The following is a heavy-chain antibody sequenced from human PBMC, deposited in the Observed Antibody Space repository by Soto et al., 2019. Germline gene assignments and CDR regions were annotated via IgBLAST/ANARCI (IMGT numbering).Heavy chain of an antibody. CDR2: IYYSGST. CDR3: ARGRRGYSYGPPYYHYYRLDV. J-gene: IGHJ6*02. CDR1: GGSISSSSYY. Sequence: SETLSLTCTVSGGSISSSSYYWGWIRQPPGKGLEWIGSIYYSGSTYYNPSLKSRVTISVDTSKNQFSLKLSSVTAADTAVYYCARGRRGYSYGPPYYHYYRLDVWGQGTTVTVSS. V-gene: IGHV4-39*01. D-gene: IGHD5-18*01.